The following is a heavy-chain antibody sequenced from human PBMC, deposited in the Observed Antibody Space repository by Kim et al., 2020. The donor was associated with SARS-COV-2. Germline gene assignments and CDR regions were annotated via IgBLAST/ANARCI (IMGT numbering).Heavy chain of an antibody. CDR3: VRLTDY. Sequence: GGSLRLSCVASGFTFSSRSMSWVRQVPGKGLEWVSSVSATDGRTFYADSVKGRFIISRDISKNTLYLQFNNLRAEDTAVYYCVRLTDYWGQGTLLTVSS. D-gene: IGHD2-8*01. CDR1: GFTFSSRS. V-gene: IGHV3-23*01. J-gene: IGHJ4*02. CDR2: VSATDGRT.